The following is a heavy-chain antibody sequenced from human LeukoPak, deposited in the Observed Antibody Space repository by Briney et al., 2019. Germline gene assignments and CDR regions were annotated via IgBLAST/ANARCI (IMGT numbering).Heavy chain of an antibody. CDR2: INHSGRT. V-gene: IGHV4-34*01. CDR3: ARGSYGDYDNWLDC. CDR1: GGSFSGYY. D-gene: IGHD4-17*01. J-gene: IGHJ5*01. Sequence: PSETLSLTCAVYGGSFSGYYWTWIRQPPGKGLEWIGEINHSGRTKYNPSLKSRVTISSDTSKNQVSLKLSSVTAADTAVYYCARGSYGDYDNWLDCWGQGTQVTVSS.